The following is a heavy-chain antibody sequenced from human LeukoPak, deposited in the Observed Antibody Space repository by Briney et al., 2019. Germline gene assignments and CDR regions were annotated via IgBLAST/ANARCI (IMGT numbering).Heavy chain of an antibody. V-gene: IGHV4-4*07. CDR1: GDSIGTFY. D-gene: IGHD1-26*01. CDR2: FYTGGSA. Sequence: SETLSLTCTVFGDSIGTFYWSWIRQSAGKGLEWIGRFYTGGSANYNASLKSRATMSVDTSKNQFFLKLISVTAADTAIYYCTRGYRGLPDFEYWGQGILVTVSS. J-gene: IGHJ4*02. CDR3: TRGYRGLPDFEY.